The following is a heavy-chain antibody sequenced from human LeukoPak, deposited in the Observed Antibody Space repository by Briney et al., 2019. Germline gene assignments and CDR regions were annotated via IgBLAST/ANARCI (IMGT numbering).Heavy chain of an antibody. CDR2: IGTSSTYI. V-gene: IGHV3-21*01. J-gene: IGHJ4*02. CDR1: GFTFSGYSGYT. Sequence: GGSLRLSCAASGFTFSGYSGYTMNWVRQAPGKGLEWVSSIGTSSTYIYYADSVKGRFTISRDNAKTSLYLQMNSLRAEDTAVYYCARATDYFDYWGQGTLVTVSS. CDR3: ARATDYFDY.